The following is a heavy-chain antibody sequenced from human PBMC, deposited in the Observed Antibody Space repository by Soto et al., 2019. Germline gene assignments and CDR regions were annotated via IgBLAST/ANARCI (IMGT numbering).Heavy chain of an antibody. CDR1: GYSFTSYW. V-gene: IGHV5-10-1*01. J-gene: IGHJ4*02. Sequence: GESLKISCKGSGYSFTSYWISWVRQMPGKGLERMGRIDPSDPYTNYSPSFQGHVTISADKSISTAYLQWSSLKASDTAMYYCARHGPSGGDSPDYWGQGTLVTVSS. CDR3: ARHGPSGGDSPDY. CDR2: IDPSDPYT. D-gene: IGHD2-21*02.